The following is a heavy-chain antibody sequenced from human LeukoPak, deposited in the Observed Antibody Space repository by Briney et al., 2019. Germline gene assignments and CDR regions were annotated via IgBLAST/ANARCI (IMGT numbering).Heavy chain of an antibody. V-gene: IGHV3-23*01. CDR3: AKRGGSPTYYLSGMDV. D-gene: IGHD1-26*01. Sequence: PGGSLRLSCAASRFTFSSYAMSWVRQAPGKGLEWVSGISNSGGTTYYADSVKGRFTISTDKSKDTVYLQMNSLRDDDTAVYHCAKRGGSPTYYLSGMDVWGQGTTVTVSS. CDR1: RFTFSSYA. CDR2: ISNSGGTT. J-gene: IGHJ6*01.